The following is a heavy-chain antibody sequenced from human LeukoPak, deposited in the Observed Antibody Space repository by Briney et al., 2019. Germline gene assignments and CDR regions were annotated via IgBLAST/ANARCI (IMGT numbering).Heavy chain of an antibody. V-gene: IGHV3-15*01. J-gene: IGHJ4*02. D-gene: IGHD2-15*01. CDR1: GFAFKNAW. CDR2: IKRKSEGATT. Sequence: GGSLRLSCAASGFAFKNAWMSWVRQAPGKGLEWLGLIKRKSEGATTDYSAPVKGRFTISRDDSENTLYLQMNSLRAEDTAVYYCARDLDGGYCSGGSCAAGYWGQGTLVTVSS. CDR3: ARDLDGGYCSGGSCAAGY.